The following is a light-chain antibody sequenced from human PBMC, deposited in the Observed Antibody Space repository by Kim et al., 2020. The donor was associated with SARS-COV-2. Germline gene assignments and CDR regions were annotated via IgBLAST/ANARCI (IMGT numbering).Light chain of an antibody. V-gene: IGKV3-15*01. CDR1: QSVKSN. Sequence: EMVMTQSPATLSVSPGERVTLSCRASQSVKSNLAWYQQKPGQTPRLLIYGASTRATGIPVRFSGSGSGTEFTLTINSLQSEDFAVYYCQQYYNWPPWTFGQGTKVDIK. CDR2: GAS. CDR3: QQYYNWPPWT. J-gene: IGKJ1*01.